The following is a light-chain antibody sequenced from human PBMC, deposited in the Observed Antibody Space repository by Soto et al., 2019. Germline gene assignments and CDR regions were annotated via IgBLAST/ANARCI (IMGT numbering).Light chain of an antibody. J-gene: IGKJ4*01. CDR2: GAS. Sequence: EIVMTQSQASLSVSPGERATLSCRASQSVSSNLAWYQQKPGQAPRLLIYGASTRATGIPARFSGSGSGTEFTLTISSLQSEDFAVYSCQHYNNWPPLTFGGGTKAEIK. CDR1: QSVSSN. V-gene: IGKV3-15*01. CDR3: QHYNNWPPLT.